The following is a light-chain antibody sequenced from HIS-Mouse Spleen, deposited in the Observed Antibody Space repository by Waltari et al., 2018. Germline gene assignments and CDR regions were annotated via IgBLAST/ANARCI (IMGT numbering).Light chain of an antibody. CDR2: STS. Sequence: QTVVTQEPSLTVSPGGTVTLTCASSTGAVTRGYYPTWFQQKPGQAPRALIYSTSNKQPWTPARFSGSLLGGKAALTLSGVQPEDEAEYYCLLYYGGAQLNVFGTGTKVTVL. V-gene: IGLV7-43*01. J-gene: IGLJ1*01. CDR1: TGAVTRGYY. CDR3: LLYYGGAQLNV.